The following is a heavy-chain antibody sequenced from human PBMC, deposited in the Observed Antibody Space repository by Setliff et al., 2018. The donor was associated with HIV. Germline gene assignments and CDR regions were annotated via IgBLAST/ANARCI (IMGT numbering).Heavy chain of an antibody. D-gene: IGHD6-6*01. J-gene: IGHJ4*02. CDR3: VKNIGGYSSSSVFDY. CDR2: ISSSGNTI. CDR1: GFTLSDYY. Sequence: LRLSCAASGFTLSDYYMSWVRQAPGKGLEWISYISSSGNTIYYADSVKGRFTISRDNSKNSLYLQMNSLRTEDTALYYCVKNIGGYSSSSVFDYWGQGTLVTVSS. V-gene: IGHV3-11*01.